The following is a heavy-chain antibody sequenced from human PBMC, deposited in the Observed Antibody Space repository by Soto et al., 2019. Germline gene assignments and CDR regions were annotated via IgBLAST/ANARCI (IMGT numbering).Heavy chain of an antibody. CDR2: VYYSGTTH. CDR1: GGSITNGGYY. J-gene: IGHJ5*02. D-gene: IGHD2-21*01. CDR3: ARDVAMVISPGDGCDP. V-gene: IGHV4-31*03. Sequence: QVQLQESGPGLVKSSQTLSLTCTGSGGSITNGGYYWNWIRQHPGRGLEWLGSVYYSGTTHYYNPSLKRRVTISVYTSKKQLALILTSVTAAESAAYYWARDVAMVISPGDGCDPSAEGTLVTVSS.